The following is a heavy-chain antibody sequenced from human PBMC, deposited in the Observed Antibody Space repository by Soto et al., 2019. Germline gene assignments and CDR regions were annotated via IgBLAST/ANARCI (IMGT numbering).Heavy chain of an antibody. V-gene: IGHV3-9*01. CDR2: ISWNSGSI. D-gene: IGHD6-19*01. CDR3: AKDRIAVAGTFGYYGMAV. Sequence: EVQLVESGGGLVQPGRSLRLSCAASGFTFDDYAMHWVRQAPGKGLEWVSGISWNSGSIGYADSVKGRFTISRDNAKNTLYLQMNGLRAEDTALYYCAKDRIAVAGTFGYYGMAVWGQGTTVTVSS. J-gene: IGHJ6*02. CDR1: GFTFDDYA.